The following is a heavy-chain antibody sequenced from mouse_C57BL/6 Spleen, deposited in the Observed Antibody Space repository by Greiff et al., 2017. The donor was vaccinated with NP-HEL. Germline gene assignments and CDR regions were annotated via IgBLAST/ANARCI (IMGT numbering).Heavy chain of an antibody. D-gene: IGHD2-3*01. CDR1: GYTFTSYW. V-gene: IGHV1-52*01. CDR2: IDPSDSET. Sequence: QVQLKQSGAELVRPGSSVKLSCKASGYTFTSYWMHWVKQRPIQGLEWIGNIDPSDSETHYNQKFKDKATLTVDKSSSTAYMQLSSLTSEDSAVYYCARDDGWGYLDYWGQGTTLTVSS. J-gene: IGHJ2*01. CDR3: ARDDGWGYLDY.